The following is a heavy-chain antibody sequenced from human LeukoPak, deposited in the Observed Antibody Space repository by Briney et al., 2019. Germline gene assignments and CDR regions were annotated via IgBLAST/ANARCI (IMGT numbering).Heavy chain of an antibody. J-gene: IGHJ6*03. CDR3: ARDRRGSSGSDYYYYYYMDV. V-gene: IGHV1-69*13. CDR1: GGTFSSYA. CDR2: IIPIFGTA. D-gene: IGHD6-25*01. Sequence: SVKVSCKASGGTFSSYAISWVRQAPGQGLEWMGGIIPIFGTANYAQKFQGRVTITADESTSTAYMELSSLRSEDTAVYYCARDRRGSSGSDYYYYYYMDVWGKGTTVTVSS.